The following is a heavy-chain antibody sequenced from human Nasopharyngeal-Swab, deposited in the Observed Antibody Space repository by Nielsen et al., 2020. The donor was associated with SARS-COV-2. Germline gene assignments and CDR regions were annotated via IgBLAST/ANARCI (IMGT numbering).Heavy chain of an antibody. D-gene: IGHD4-17*01. Sequence: ASVKVSRKDSGYTFTGYYMHWVRQAPGQGLEWMGRINPNSGGTNYAQKFQGRVNMTRDTSISTAYMELSRLRSYETAVYYFARGDYGVSWGQGTLVTVSS. CDR2: INPNSGGT. V-gene: IGHV1-2*06. CDR3: ARGDYGVS. CDR1: GYTFTGYY. J-gene: IGHJ5*02.